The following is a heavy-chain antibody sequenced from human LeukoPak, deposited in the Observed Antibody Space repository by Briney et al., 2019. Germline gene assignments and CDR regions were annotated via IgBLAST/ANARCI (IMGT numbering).Heavy chain of an antibody. Sequence: GGSLRLSCAASGFTFSSYAMNWVRQAPGKGLEWVASISGNGGSTYYADSVKGRITISRDNSKNTLYLQMNSLRAEDTAVYYCAKGVGYCSGGSCQQFDYWGQGTLVTVSS. D-gene: IGHD2-15*01. CDR1: GFTFSSYA. V-gene: IGHV3-23*01. J-gene: IGHJ4*02. CDR3: AKGVGYCSGGSCQQFDY. CDR2: ISGNGGST.